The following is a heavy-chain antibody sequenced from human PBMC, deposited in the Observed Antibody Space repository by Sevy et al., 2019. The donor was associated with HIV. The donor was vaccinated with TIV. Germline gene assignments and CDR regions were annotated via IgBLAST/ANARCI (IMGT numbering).Heavy chain of an antibody. CDR3: AKLASCGGDCYYFDF. Sequence: ASVKVSCKASGYTFTDYDITWVRQVTGQGLELVGWMNPNSGHTAYTEKFQGRVSTTRDTSISTAYRELSSLRSEDTAVYYCAKLASCGGDCYYFDFWGQGTLVTVSS. J-gene: IGHJ4*02. V-gene: IGHV1-8*01. D-gene: IGHD2-21*02. CDR2: MNPNSGHT. CDR1: GYTFTDYD.